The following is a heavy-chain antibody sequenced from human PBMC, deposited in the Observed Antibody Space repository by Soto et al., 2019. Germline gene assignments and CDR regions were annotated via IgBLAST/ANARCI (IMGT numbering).Heavy chain of an antibody. CDR2: ISYDGSNK. J-gene: IGHJ6*02. D-gene: IGHD3-16*02. CDR3: ARGGRWGSYREENRRTYYYYGMDV. V-gene: IGHV3-30-3*01. CDR1: GFTFSSYA. Sequence: GGSLRLSCAASGFTFSSYAMHWVRQAPGKGLEWVAVISYDGSNKYYADSVKGRFTISRDNSKNTLYLQMNSLRAEDTAVYYCARGGRWGSYREENRRTYYYYGMDVWVQGTTVTVSS.